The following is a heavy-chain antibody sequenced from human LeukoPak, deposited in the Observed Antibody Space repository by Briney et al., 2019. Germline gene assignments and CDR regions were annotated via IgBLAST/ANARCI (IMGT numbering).Heavy chain of an antibody. V-gene: IGHV3-23*01. J-gene: IGHJ5*02. CDR3: IVFGDSNH. Sequence: PGGSLRLSCAAPGFIFSNYGMNWVRQAPGKGLEWVSAIHTSGDTCYADSVKGRFTISRDTSKNTLYLQINSLRVEDTAVYYCIVFGDSNHWGQGTLVTVSS. CDR1: GFIFSNYG. D-gene: IGHD4-17*01. CDR2: IHTSGDT.